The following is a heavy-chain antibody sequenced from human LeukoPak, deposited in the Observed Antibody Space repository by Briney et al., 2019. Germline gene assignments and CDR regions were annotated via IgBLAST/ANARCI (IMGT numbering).Heavy chain of an antibody. V-gene: IGHV3-23*01. CDR2: ISGSGGST. D-gene: IGHD3-10*01. CDR3: AKDASGTGTTLWMDV. Sequence: SGGSLRLSCAASGXTFSSYAMSWVRQAPGKGREWVSGISGSGGSTYSVDSVKGRFTISRDNSKNTLYLQMKSLRAEDTAVYYCAKDASGTGTTLWMDVWGQGTTVTVSS. J-gene: IGHJ6*02. CDR1: GXTFSSYA.